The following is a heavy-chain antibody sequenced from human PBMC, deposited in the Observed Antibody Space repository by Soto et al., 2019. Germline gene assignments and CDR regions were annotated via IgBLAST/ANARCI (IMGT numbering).Heavy chain of an antibody. V-gene: IGHV4-39*01. J-gene: IGHJ5*02. CDR1: GGSISSSSYY. CDR3: SGRFDGIRFLEWNNWFDP. D-gene: IGHD3-3*01. CDR2: IYYSGST. Sequence: SETLSLTCTVSGGSISSSSYYWGWIRQPPGKGLEWIGSIYYSGSTYYNPSLKSRVTISVDTSKNQFSLKLSSVTAADTAVYYCSGRFDGIRFLEWNNWFDPWGQGTLVTVSS.